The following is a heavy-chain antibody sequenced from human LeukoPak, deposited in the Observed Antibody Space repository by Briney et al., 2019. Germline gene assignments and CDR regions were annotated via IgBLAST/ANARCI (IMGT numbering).Heavy chain of an antibody. V-gene: IGHV1-2*04. CDR3: VRDGYSYGRKDAFDI. J-gene: IGHJ3*02. Sequence: ASVKVSCKASGYTFTGYYMHWVRQAPGQGLEWMGWINPNSGGTNYAQKFQSWVTMTRDTSISTAYMELSRLRSEDTAIYYCVRDGYSYGRKDAFDIWGQGTMVTVSS. CDR1: GYTFTGYY. D-gene: IGHD1-26*01. CDR2: INPNSGGT.